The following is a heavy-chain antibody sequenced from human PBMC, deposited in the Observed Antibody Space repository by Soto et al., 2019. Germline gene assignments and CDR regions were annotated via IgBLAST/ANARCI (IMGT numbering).Heavy chain of an antibody. Sequence: SDTLSPTCTVSNFSVLTSIYYWAWIRQPPGKGLEWVGTVYYTGTPYYNPSLQSRVTISIDTSKNQFSLNLNSVTAADTAVYYCARNWNLALVPAAYFDSWCQGTLVTVSS. V-gene: IGHV4-39*01. D-gene: IGHD2-2*01. J-gene: IGHJ4*02. CDR3: ARNWNLALVPAAYFDS. CDR2: VYYTGTP. CDR1: NFSVLTSIYY.